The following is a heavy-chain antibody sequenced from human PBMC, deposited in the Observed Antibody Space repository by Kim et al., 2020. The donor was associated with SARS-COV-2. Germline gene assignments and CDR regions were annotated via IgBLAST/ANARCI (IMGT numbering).Heavy chain of an antibody. D-gene: IGHD2-21*02. V-gene: IGHV5-51*01. CDR1: GYSFNNYW. Sequence: GESLRISCQGSGYSFNNYWIGWVRQVAGKGLEWMGTIYPDDSDTRYSPSFQGQVNISVDKSISPVYLQCGGLEAPDTAMYYCARLGGDFGGNSGDYWGQG. J-gene: IGHJ4*02. CDR3: ARLGGDFGGNSGDY. CDR2: IYPDDSDT.